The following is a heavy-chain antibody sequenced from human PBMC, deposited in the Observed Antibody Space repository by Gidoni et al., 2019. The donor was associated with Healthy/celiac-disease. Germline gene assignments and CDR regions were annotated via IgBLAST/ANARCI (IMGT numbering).Heavy chain of an antibody. D-gene: IGHD5-12*01. CDR1: GFTFSSYG. J-gene: IGHJ4*02. Sequence: QVQLVESGGGVVQPGRSLRLSCAASGFTFSSYGMPWVRQAPGKGLGWVAVISYDGSNKYYADSVKGRFTISRDNSKNTLYLQMNSLRAEDTAVYYCARDYWGWGLRGGIDYWGQGTLVTVSS. CDR2: ISYDGSNK. V-gene: IGHV3-30*03. CDR3: ARDYWGWGLRGGIDY.